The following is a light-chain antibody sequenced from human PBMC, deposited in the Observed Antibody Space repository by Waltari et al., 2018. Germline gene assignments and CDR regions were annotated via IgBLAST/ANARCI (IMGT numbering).Light chain of an antibody. CDR1: QSIGRS. V-gene: IGKV6-21*02. CDR3: HQSSKLPIT. J-gene: IGKJ5*01. CDR2: YAS. Sequence: EIVLTQSPDFQSVTPKEKVTITCRPSQSIGRSLHWYQRKPSQSPTLLIKYASQSISGVPSRFSGSGSGTDFTLTITSLEAEDAATYFCHQSSKLPITFGQGTRLEI.